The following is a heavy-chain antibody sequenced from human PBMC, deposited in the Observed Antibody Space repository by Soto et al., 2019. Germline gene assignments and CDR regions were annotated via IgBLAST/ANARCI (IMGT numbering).Heavy chain of an antibody. V-gene: IGHV3-23*01. CDR1: GFTFSYSA. CDR2: ISGTGDGSNE. Sequence: GGSLRLSCAASGFTFSYSAMNWVRQAPGKGLEWVSTISGTGDGSNEDYPDSVKGRFTISRDNPKNTLYLEMNSLRAEDTSVYYCVREGPVAGRNAFDIWGQGTMVTVSS. J-gene: IGHJ3*02. CDR3: VREGPVAGRNAFDI. D-gene: IGHD6-19*01.